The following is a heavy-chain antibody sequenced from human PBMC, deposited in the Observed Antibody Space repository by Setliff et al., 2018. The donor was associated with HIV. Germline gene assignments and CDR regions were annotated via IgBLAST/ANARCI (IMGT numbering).Heavy chain of an antibody. Sequence: PGGSLRLSCAASGFTFSSYWMNWVRQAPGKGLEWVATIKYDGSENTYVDSVKGRFTISRDNAKNSLYLQMNSLRAEDTAVYYCARMWSYYDFWSGYYYWGQGTLVTVSS. CDR2: IKYDGSEN. V-gene: IGHV3-7*01. CDR1: GFTFSSYW. CDR3: ARMWSYYDFWSGYYY. D-gene: IGHD3-3*01. J-gene: IGHJ4*02.